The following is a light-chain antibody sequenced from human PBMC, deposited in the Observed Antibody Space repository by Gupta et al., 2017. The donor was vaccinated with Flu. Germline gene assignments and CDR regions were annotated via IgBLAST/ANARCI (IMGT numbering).Light chain of an antibody. Sequence: QSALTQPRSVSGSPGQSVAISCHGTTSDIGNYHYVSWYQQHQAKAPIFIIYDVSKRPSGVPYRFSGCKSGTTESLTISGLQAEDEYYYYCCSYGATGPFGGGTKMTVL. V-gene: IGLV2-11*01. CDR1: TSDIGNYHY. CDR2: DVS. CDR3: CSYGATGP. J-gene: IGLJ2*01.